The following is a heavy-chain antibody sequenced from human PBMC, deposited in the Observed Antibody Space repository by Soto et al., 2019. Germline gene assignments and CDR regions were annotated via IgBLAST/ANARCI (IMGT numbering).Heavy chain of an antibody. Sequence: EAQLVESGGGLVQPGGSLRLSCAASGFPFSSYWMSWVRQAPGKGLEWVATIKQDGTETYYLDSVKGRFTISRDNAKTSLYLQMNSLRAEDTAVYYCASYSYVSGSRSFDYWGQGTLVTVSS. J-gene: IGHJ4*02. D-gene: IGHD3-10*01. CDR1: GFPFSSYW. CDR3: ASYSYVSGSRSFDY. CDR2: IKQDGTET. V-gene: IGHV3-7*05.